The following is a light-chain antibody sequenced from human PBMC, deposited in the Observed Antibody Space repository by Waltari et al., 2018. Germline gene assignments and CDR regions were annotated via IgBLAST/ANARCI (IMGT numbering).Light chain of an antibody. CDR2: EVN. CDR3: CSYVGTVI. V-gene: IGLV2-23*02. J-gene: IGLJ2*01. Sequence: QSALTQPASVSGSPGQSITISCSGTRCDVGRQNLVAWYQQYPGKAPKLLIYEVNKRPSGVSGRFSGSTSGKVAFLTISGLQAEDEADYYCCSYVGTVIFGGGTKVTV. CDR1: RCDVGRQNL.